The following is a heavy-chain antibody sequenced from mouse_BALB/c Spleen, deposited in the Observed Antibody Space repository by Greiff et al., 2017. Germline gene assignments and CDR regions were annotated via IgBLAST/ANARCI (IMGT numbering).Heavy chain of an antibody. J-gene: IGHJ3*01. CDR3: AHSSGYVGFAY. D-gene: IGHD3-1*01. V-gene: IGHV14-1*02. Sequence: GQLQQSGAELVRPGALVKLSCKASGFNIKDYYMHWVKQRPEQGLEWIGWIDPENGNTIYDPKFQGKASITADTSSNTAYLQLSSLTSEDTAVYYCAHSSGYVGFAYWGQGTLVTVSA. CDR2: IDPENGNT. CDR1: GFNIKDYY.